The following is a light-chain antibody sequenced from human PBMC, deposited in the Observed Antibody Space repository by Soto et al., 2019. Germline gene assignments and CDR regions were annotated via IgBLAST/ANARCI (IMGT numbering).Light chain of an antibody. Sequence: QSALTQPASVSGSPGQSITISCTGTSSDDGGYNYVSWYQQHPGKAPKLMIYDVSNRPSGVSNRFSGSKSGNTASLTISGLQAEDEADYYCSSYTSSSTPVVFGGGTKLTVL. V-gene: IGLV2-14*01. CDR3: SSYTSSSTPVV. CDR2: DVS. J-gene: IGLJ2*01. CDR1: SSDDGGYNY.